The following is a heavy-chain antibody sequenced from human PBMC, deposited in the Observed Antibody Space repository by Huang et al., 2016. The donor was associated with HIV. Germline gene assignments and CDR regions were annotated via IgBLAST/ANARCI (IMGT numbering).Heavy chain of an antibody. CDR2: FEPENGET. J-gene: IGHJ4*02. CDR1: EYTLTEVS. D-gene: IGHD3-9*01. CDR3: ATGFDVFFDF. Sequence: QVQLVQSRAEVKKPGASVKVSCKVSEYTLTEVSIHWLRQPPGKGLEWMGGFEPENGETSYAQKFQGRVTMTEDTSTETAFMELSGLRPEDTAVYYCATGFDVFFDFWGQGTLVTVSS. V-gene: IGHV1-24*01.